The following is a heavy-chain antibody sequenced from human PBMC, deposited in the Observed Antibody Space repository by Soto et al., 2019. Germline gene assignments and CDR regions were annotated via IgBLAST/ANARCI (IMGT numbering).Heavy chain of an antibody. D-gene: IGHD2-15*01. V-gene: IGHV3-30*18. J-gene: IGHJ6*02. CDR3: AKDGTRYCSGGSCFGYYGMDV. CDR2: ISYDGSNK. CDR1: GFTFSSYG. Sequence: GGSLRLSCAASGFTFSSYGMHWVRQAPGKGLEWVAVISYDGSNKYYADSVKGRFTISRDNSKNTLYLQMNSLRAEDTAVYYCAKDGTRYCSGGSCFGYYGMDVWGQGTTVTV.